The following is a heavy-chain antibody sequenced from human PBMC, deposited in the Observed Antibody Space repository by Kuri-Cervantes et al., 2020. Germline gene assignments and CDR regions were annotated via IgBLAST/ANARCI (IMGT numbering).Heavy chain of an antibody. V-gene: IGHV3-30-3*01. CDR2: ISYDGSNK. CDR3: APDYYDSSGSLDY. CDR1: GFTFSSYA. J-gene: IGHJ4*02. Sequence: GGSLRLSCAASGFTFSSYAMHWVRQAPGKGLEWVAVISYDGSNKYYADSVKGRFTISRENAKNSLYLQMNSLRAEDTALYYCAPDYYDSSGSLDYWGQGTLVTVSS. D-gene: IGHD3-22*01.